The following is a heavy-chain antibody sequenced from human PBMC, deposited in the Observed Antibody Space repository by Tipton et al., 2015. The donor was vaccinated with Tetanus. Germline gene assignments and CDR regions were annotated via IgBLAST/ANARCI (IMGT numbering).Heavy chain of an antibody. J-gene: IGHJ4*02. CDR3: ARVSPNNIHWDRDSFDY. CDR2: IYYSGST. Sequence: TLSLTCTVSGGSISSGDYYWSWIRQPPGKGLEWIGYIYYSGSTYYNPSLKSRVTISVDTSKNQFSLKLSSVTAADTAVYYCARVSPNNIHWDRDSFDYWGQGPLVTVSS. CDR1: GGSISSGDYY. D-gene: IGHD1-26*01. V-gene: IGHV4-30-4*01.